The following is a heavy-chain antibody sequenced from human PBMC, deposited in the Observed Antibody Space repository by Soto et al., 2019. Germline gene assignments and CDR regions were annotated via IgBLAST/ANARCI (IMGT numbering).Heavy chain of an antibody. CDR1: GFSLTTSGVG. CDR3: AHHPYYGLGSYSFDY. Sequence: QITLKESGPTLVRPTQTLTLTCTFSGFSLTTSGVGVGWIRQPPGKALQWLAVIYWDDDKRYSSSLKSRLTVTQDTSKSQVVLTMTIMDPVNTATYYCAHHPYYGLGSYSFDYWGQGTLVTVSA. J-gene: IGHJ4*02. V-gene: IGHV2-5*02. D-gene: IGHD3-10*01. CDR2: IYWDDDK.